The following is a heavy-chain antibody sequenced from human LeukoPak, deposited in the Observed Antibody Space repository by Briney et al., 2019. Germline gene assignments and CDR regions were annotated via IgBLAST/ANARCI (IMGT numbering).Heavy chain of an antibody. CDR3: ARSLYYYGSDSFDI. CDR1: GYTFTSNY. V-gene: IGHV1-46*01. D-gene: IGHD3-10*01. J-gene: IGHJ3*02. CDR2: ISPSGGST. Sequence: ASVKVSCKAFGYTFTSNYMHWVRQAPGQGPEWMGVISPSGGSTTYAQKFQGRVTLTRDMSTSTDYLELSSLRSEDTAVYYCARSLYYYGSDSFDIWGQGTMVTVSS.